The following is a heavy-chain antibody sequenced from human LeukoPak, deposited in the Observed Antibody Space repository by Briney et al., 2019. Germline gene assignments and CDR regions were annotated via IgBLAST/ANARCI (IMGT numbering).Heavy chain of an antibody. CDR1: GGTFSSYA. J-gene: IGHJ4*02. CDR2: IIPIFGIA. D-gene: IGHD4-17*01. Sequence: GASVKVSCKASGGTFSSYAISWVRQAPGQGLEWMGRIIPIFGIANYAQKFQGRVTITADKSTSTAYMELSSLRSEDTAVYYCARVGVGDLYYFDYWGQGTLVTVSS. CDR3: ARVGVGDLYYFDY. V-gene: IGHV1-69*04.